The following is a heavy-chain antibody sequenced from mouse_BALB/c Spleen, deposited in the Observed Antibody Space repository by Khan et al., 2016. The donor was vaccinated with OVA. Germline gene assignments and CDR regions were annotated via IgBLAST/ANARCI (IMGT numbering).Heavy chain of an antibody. J-gene: IGHJ3*01. CDR3: ATHGSTYTWFAY. CDR1: GYTFTSYV. CDR2: IYPFNDDS. D-gene: IGHD1-1*01. Sequence: VQLQQSGPELLKPGASVKISCKASGYTFTSYVMHWVKQKPGQGLEWIGYIYPFNDDSKYSEKFKGKATLTSDTSSNTAYMELSSLTSEDSAVYYCATHGSTYTWFAYWGQGTLVTVSA. V-gene: IGHV1S136*01.